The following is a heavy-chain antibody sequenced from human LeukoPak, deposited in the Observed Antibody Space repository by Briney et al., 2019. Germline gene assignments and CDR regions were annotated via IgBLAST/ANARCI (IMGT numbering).Heavy chain of an antibody. D-gene: IGHD6-19*01. V-gene: IGHV3-30*04. CDR1: GFTFGNFA. J-gene: IGHJ4*02. CDR3: ASNPVAGIG. Sequence: GSLRLSCAASGFTFGNFAMHWVRQAPGKGLEWVAVISNDGSYKDYADSVKGRFTISRDNAKNSLYLQMNSLRAEDTAVYYCASNPVAGIGWGQGTLVTVSS. CDR2: ISNDGSYK.